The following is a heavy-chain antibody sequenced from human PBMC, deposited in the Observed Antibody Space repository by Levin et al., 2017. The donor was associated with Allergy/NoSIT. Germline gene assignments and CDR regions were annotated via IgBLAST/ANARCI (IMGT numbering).Heavy chain of an antibody. V-gene: IGHV1-69*13. CDR2: ITPIFGTA. CDR3: AKVTRLYRSIGAFDI. D-gene: IGHD6-13*01. Sequence: SVKVSCKGSGGTFNSYTINWVRQAPGQGLEWMGGITPIFGTANYAQKFQGRVTLSADESTSTAYMELSSLRFEDTAIYYCAKVTRLYRSIGAFDIWGQGTPVTVSS. J-gene: IGHJ3*02. CDR1: GGTFNSYT.